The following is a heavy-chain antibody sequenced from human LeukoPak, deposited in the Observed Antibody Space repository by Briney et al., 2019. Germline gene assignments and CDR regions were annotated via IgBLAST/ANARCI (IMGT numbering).Heavy chain of an antibody. V-gene: IGHV4-34*01. CDR2: INHSGST. D-gene: IGHD3-10*01. J-gene: IGHJ4*02. Sequence: PSETLSLTCAVYGGSFSGYYWSWIRQPPGKGLEWIGEINHSGSTNYNPTLKSRVTISVDTSKNQFSLKLSSVTAADTAVYYCARAVTYYYGSGSYSRRFDYWGQGTLVTVSS. CDR1: GGSFSGYY. CDR3: ARAVTYYYGSGSYSRRFDY.